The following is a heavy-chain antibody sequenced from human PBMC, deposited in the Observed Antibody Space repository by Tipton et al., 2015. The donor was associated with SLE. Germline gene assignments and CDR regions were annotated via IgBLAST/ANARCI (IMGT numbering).Heavy chain of an antibody. CDR3: AKDHPQGVVTAEGEYFQH. D-gene: IGHD4-23*01. V-gene: IGHV3-30*02. CDR1: GYTFTSYG. J-gene: IGHJ1*01. Sequence: QLVQSGPEVKKPGASVKVSCKASGYTFTSYGISWVRQAPGKGLEWVANIKQDGSNKYYADSVKGRFTISRDNSKNTLYLQMNSLRAEDTAVYYCAKDHPQGVVTAEGEYFQHWGQGTLVTVSS. CDR2: IKQDGSNK.